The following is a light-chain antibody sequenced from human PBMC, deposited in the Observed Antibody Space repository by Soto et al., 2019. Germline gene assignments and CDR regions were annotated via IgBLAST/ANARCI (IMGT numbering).Light chain of an antibody. CDR1: QGVKTD. J-gene: IGKJ5*01. Sequence: DIQMTQSPSSVSASVGDRVTITCRASQGVKTDLGWYQQKPGKAPKRLIYAASRLQSGVPSRFSGSGSGTEFTLTISSLQPEDFASYYCLQYNNWPPITFGQGTRLEIK. V-gene: IGKV1-17*01. CDR2: AAS. CDR3: LQYNNWPPIT.